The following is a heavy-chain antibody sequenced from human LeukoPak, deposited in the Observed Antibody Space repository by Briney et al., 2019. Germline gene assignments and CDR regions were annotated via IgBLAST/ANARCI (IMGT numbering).Heavy chain of an antibody. CDR2: IYHSGST. Sequence: SGTLSLTCAVSGGSISSSNWWSWVRQPPGKGLEWIGEIYHSGSTNYNPSLKSQVTISVDKSKNQFSLKLSSVTAADTAVYYCARVSPMVRGVIDYWGQGTLVTVSS. V-gene: IGHV4-4*02. D-gene: IGHD3-10*01. J-gene: IGHJ4*02. CDR3: ARVSPMVRGVIDY. CDR1: GGSISSSNW.